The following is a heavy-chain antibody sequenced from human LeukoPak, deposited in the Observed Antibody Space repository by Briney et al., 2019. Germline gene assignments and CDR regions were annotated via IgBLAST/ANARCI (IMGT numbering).Heavy chain of an antibody. D-gene: IGHD3-10*01. V-gene: IGHV1-46*01. Sequence: VASVKVSCKASGYTFTSYYMHWVRQAPGQGLEWMGIINPSGGSTSYAQKFQGRITMTRDTSTSTVYMELSSLRSEDTAVYYCAREDLSYYYFDYWGQGTLVTVSS. CDR3: AREDLSYYYFDY. CDR2: INPSGGST. CDR1: GYTFTSYY. J-gene: IGHJ4*02.